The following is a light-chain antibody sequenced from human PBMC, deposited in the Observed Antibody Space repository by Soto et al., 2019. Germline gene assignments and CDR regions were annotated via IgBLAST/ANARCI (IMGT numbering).Light chain of an antibody. CDR1: QSISSW. V-gene: IGKV1-5*03. CDR2: LAS. Sequence: DIQMTQSPSTLSASVRDRVTITCRASQSISSWLAWYQQKPGKAPKLLIFLASTLESGVASRFSGSGSGTEFTLTISSLQPDDFATYYCQQYHSHSLTFGGGTKVQIK. J-gene: IGKJ4*01. CDR3: QQYHSHSLT.